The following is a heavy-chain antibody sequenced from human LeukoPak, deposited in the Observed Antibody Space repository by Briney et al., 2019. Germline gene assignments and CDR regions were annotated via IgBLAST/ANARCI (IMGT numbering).Heavy chain of an antibody. CDR1: GYTFTSYD. J-gene: IGHJ5*02. CDR2: MNPNSGNT. CDR3: ARPIMGYSYGINWFDP. Sequence: ASVKVSCKASGYTFTSYDINWVRQATGQGLEWMGWMNPNSGNTGYAQKFQGRVTMTRNTSVSTAYMELSSLRSEDTAVYYCARPIMGYSYGINWFDPWGQGTLVTVSS. V-gene: IGHV1-8*01. D-gene: IGHD5-18*01.